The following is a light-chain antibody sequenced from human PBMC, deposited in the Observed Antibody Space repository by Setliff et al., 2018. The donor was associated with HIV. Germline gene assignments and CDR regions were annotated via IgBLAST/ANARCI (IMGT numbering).Light chain of an antibody. V-gene: IGLV2-14*01. CDR2: DVT. Sequence: QSALTQPASVSGSPGQSITISCTGTSSDVGGYNYVSWYQQHPGKAPKLMIFDVTNRPSGVSNRFSGSKSGNTASLTISGLQAEDEADYYCCSSAGTYTYVFGTGTKVTVL. J-gene: IGLJ1*01. CDR3: CSSAGTYTYV. CDR1: SSDVGGYNY.